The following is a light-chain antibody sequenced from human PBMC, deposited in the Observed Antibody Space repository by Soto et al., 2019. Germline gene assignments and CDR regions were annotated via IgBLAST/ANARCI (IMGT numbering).Light chain of an antibody. Sequence: QSALTQPASVSGSPGQSITISCIGTSSDVGGYNYVSWYQQHPGKAPKLITYEVSNRSSGLSNRFSGSKSGTTASLTISGLQAEDEADYYCSSYTTSSTVVFGGGTKVTVL. CDR2: EVS. J-gene: IGLJ2*01. V-gene: IGLV2-14*01. CDR1: SSDVGGYNY. CDR3: SSYTTSSTVV.